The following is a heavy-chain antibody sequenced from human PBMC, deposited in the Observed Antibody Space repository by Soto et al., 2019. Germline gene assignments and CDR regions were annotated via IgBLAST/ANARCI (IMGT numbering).Heavy chain of an antibody. V-gene: IGHV4-4*07. J-gene: IGHJ4*02. CDR3: ARDYVTDYDFWSGSFDY. D-gene: IGHD3-3*01. CDR2: IYTSGST. Sequence: PSETLSLTCTVSGGSISSYYWSWIRPPAGKGLEWIGRIYTSGSTNYNTSHKSRVTMSVDTSKNQFSLKLSSVTAADTAVYYCARDYVTDYDFWSGSFDYWGQGTLVTVSS. CDR1: GGSISSYY.